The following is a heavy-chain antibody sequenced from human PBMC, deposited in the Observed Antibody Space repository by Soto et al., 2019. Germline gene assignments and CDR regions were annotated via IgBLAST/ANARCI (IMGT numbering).Heavy chain of an antibody. CDR3: AREERAYDFWSGYPNWFDP. CDR2: ISAYNGNT. V-gene: IGHV1-18*01. J-gene: IGHJ5*02. CDR1: GYTFTSYG. D-gene: IGHD3-3*01. Sequence: GASVKVSCKASGYTFTSYGISWVRQAPGQGLEWMGWISAYNGNTNYAQKLQGRVTMTTDTSTSTAYMELRSLRSDDTAVYYCAREERAYDFWSGYPNWFDPWGQGTLVTAPQ.